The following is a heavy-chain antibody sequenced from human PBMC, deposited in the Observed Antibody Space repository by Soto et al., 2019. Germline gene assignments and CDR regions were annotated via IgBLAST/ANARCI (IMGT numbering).Heavy chain of an antibody. CDR2: IYYSGST. Sequence: SETLSLTCTVSGGSISSYYWSWIRQPPGKGLEWIGYIYYSGSTNYNPSLKSRVTISVDTSKNQFSLKLSSVTAADTAVYYCARGTWYYDFLGVQAFDIWGQGTMVTVS. D-gene: IGHD3-3*01. J-gene: IGHJ3*02. CDR3: ARGTWYYDFLGVQAFDI. V-gene: IGHV4-59*01. CDR1: GGSISSYY.